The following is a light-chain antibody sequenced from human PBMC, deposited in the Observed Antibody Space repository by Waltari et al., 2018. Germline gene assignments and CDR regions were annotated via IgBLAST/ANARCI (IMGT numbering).Light chain of an antibody. J-gene: IGLJ3*02. V-gene: IGLV3-21*04. CDR1: NLGIKT. CDR2: YDN. CDR3: QVWDNYSDHWV. Sequence: SYVLTQPPSLSVAPGKPARITWGGSNLGIKTVHWCQQKAGQAPGVVISYDNDRPSGTPERFSASNSGNMATLTISRVEAGDEADYYCQVWDNYSDHWVFGGGTKLTVL.